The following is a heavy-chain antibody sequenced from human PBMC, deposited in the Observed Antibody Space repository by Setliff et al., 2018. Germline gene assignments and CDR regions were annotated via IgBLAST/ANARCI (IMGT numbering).Heavy chain of an antibody. Sequence: GGSLRLSCAASGFTFSSYAMSWVRQAPGKGLEWVSAISGSGGSTYYADSVKGRFTISRDNSKNTLYLQMNSLRPDDTAVYYCAKDIYGSGSYAVGGYFDYWGRGTQVTVSS. CDR2: ISGSGGST. D-gene: IGHD3-10*01. J-gene: IGHJ4*02. CDR1: GFTFSSYA. V-gene: IGHV3-23*01. CDR3: AKDIYGSGSYAVGGYFDY.